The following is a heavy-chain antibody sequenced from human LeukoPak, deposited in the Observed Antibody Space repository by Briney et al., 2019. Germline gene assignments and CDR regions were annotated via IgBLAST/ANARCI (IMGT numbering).Heavy chain of an antibody. Sequence: GGSLRLSCAASGFTFNVYNMNWVRQAPGKGLEWVSSISSSSIYIYYADSVKGRFTISRDNANNSLYLQMNSLRAEDTAVYYCARDQRFGHFDSGAREPWSPSPQ. CDR1: GFTFNVYN. CDR3: ARDQRFGHFDS. J-gene: IGHJ4*02. D-gene: IGHD3-10*01. V-gene: IGHV3-21*01. CDR2: ISSSSIYI.